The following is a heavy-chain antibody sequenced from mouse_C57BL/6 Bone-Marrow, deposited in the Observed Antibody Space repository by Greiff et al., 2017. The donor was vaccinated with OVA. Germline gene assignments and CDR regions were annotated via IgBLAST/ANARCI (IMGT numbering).Heavy chain of an antibody. D-gene: IGHD1-1*01. V-gene: IGHV1-64*01. CDR3: ARLNYGSSVSYWYFDV. CDR1: GYTFTSYW. CDR2: IHPNSGST. Sequence: VQLQQPGAELVKPGASVKLSCKASGYTFTSYWMHWVKQRPGQGLEWIGMIHPNSGSTNYNEKFKSKATLTVDKSSSTAYMQLSSLTSEDSAVYYCARLNYGSSVSYWYFDVWGTGTTVTVSS. J-gene: IGHJ1*03.